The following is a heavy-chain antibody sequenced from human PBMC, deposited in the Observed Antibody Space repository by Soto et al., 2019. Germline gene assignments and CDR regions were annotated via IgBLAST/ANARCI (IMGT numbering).Heavy chain of an antibody. J-gene: IGHJ3*02. CDR1: GFTFSPFY. CDR2: INGDGTTT. Sequence: EVQLVESGGGLVQPGESLRLSCAASGFTFSPFYMHWVRQAPGKGLEWVSHINGDGTTTVYADSVKGRFPISRANAKITLYLQMSSLRTEDTAVYYCVRDRGYPDSFDIWGQGTMVTVSS. V-gene: IGHV3-74*01. CDR3: VRDRGYPDSFDI. D-gene: IGHD6-13*01.